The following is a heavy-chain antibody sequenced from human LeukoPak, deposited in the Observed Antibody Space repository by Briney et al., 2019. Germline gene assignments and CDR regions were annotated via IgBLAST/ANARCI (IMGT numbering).Heavy chain of an antibody. Sequence: PSETLSLTCTVSGGPISSYYWSWLRQPPGKGLDWIGYIYYSGSTHYNPSLKSRVTISVDTSKNQFSLKLSSVTAADTAVYYCARHISSSSFWFDPWGQGTLVTVSS. J-gene: IGHJ5*02. D-gene: IGHD6-6*01. CDR1: GGPISSYY. CDR3: ARHISSSSFWFDP. CDR2: IYYSGST. V-gene: IGHV4-59*01.